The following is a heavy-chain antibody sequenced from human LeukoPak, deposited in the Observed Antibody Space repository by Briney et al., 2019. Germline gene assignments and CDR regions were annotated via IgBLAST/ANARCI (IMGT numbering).Heavy chain of an antibody. D-gene: IGHD3-22*01. CDR3: ARDTSGITMIVAELGFDY. Sequence: PSETLSLTCTVSGGSISSSSYYWGWIRQPPGKGLEWIGSIYYSGSTYYNPSLKSRVTISVDTSKNQFSLKLSSVTAADTAVYYCARDTSGITMIVAELGFDYWGQGTLVIVSS. CDR2: IYYSGST. CDR1: GGSISSSSYY. V-gene: IGHV4-39*02. J-gene: IGHJ4*02.